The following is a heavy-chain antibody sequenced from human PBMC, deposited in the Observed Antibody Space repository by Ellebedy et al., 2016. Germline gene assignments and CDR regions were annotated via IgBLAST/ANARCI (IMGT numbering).Heavy chain of an antibody. D-gene: IGHD2-2*01. CDR1: GYSFPNYG. V-gene: IGHV1-18*01. Sequence: ASVKVSXXASGYSFPNYGISWVRQAPGQGLEWMGWISVYTGSTNSAQKLQDRVTMTTDTSTSTAYMELRSLRSDDTAVYYCARRGYCSSTKCHDAAFDYWGQGTLVTVSS. J-gene: IGHJ4*02. CDR3: ARRGYCSSTKCHDAAFDY. CDR2: ISVYTGST.